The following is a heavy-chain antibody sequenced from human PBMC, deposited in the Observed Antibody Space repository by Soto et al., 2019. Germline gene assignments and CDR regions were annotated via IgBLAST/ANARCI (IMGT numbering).Heavy chain of an antibody. D-gene: IGHD3-10*01. J-gene: IGHJ4*02. V-gene: IGHV4-34*01. Sequence: SDTLSLTCAVYGGSFSGYYWSWIRQPPGEGLEWIGEINHSGRTNYNPSLKSRVTISVDTSKNQFSLKLSSVTAADTAVYYCARVVGSSGDYFDYWGQGTLVTVSS. CDR2: INHSGRT. CDR3: ARVVGSSGDYFDY. CDR1: GGSFSGYY.